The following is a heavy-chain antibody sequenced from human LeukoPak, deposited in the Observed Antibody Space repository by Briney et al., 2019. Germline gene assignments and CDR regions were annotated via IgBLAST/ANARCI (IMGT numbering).Heavy chain of an antibody. J-gene: IGHJ4*02. Sequence: ASVKVSCKASGYTFTSYDINWVRQATGQGLEWMGWMNPNSGNTGYAQKFQGRVTMTRNTSISTAYMELCSLRSEDTAVYYCARVSAAAAGFVDYWGQGTLVTVSS. CDR3: ARVSAAAAGFVDY. CDR1: GYTFTSYD. V-gene: IGHV1-8*01. CDR2: MNPNSGNT. D-gene: IGHD6-13*01.